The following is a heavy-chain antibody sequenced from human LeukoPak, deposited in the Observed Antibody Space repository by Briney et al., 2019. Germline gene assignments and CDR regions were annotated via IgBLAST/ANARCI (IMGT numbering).Heavy chain of an antibody. Sequence: PGGSLRLSCAASGFTFSSYAMSWVRQAPGKGLEWVSAISGSGGSTYYADSVKGRLTISRDNSKNTLYLQMNSLRAEDTAVYYCANIYGGKGAFDIWGQGTMVTVSS. D-gene: IGHD4-23*01. CDR2: ISGSGGST. CDR1: GFTFSSYA. J-gene: IGHJ3*02. V-gene: IGHV3-23*01. CDR3: ANIYGGKGAFDI.